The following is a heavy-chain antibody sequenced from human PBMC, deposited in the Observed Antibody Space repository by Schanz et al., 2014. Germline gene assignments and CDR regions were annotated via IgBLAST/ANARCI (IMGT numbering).Heavy chain of an antibody. CDR2: FTHI. J-gene: IGHJ4*02. V-gene: IGHV1-69*05. CDR3: VRDGDERLVVIFDQ. Sequence: QVQLVQSGAEVRKPGSSVRVSCKASGGTFTSYAFSWVRQAPGQGLEWLGRFTHISQKFQGRVTMTRDTSSTTAYMELNSLRSDDTAVYYCVRDGDERLVVIFDQWGQGTLVTVSS. D-gene: IGHD3-22*01. CDR1: GGTFTSYA.